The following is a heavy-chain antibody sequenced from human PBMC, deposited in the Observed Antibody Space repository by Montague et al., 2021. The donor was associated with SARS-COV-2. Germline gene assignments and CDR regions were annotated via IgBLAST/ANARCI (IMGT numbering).Heavy chain of an antibody. J-gene: IGHJ5*02. D-gene: IGHD3-10*01. CDR3: ATGFSP. Sequence: TLSLTCVVSGGSVSSGDYSWSWIRQSPGKGLEWIGYIYQSGSAYYNPSLKSRVTISIDTSNNQFSLNLRSVTAADTGLYYCATGFSPWR. V-gene: IGHV4-30-2*06. CDR2: IYQSGSA. CDR1: GGSVSSGDYS.